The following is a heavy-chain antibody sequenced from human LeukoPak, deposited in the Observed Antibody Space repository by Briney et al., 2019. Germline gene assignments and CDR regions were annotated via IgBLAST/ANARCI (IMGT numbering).Heavy chain of an antibody. V-gene: IGHV3-21*01. Sequence: PGGSLRLSCAASGFSFNSYGMNWVRQTPGKGLEWVSSISSESSSIYFADSVEGRFTISRDNAKNSLYLQMNSLRVEDTAVYYCARDRAAPGVFWFDPWDQGTLVTVSS. D-gene: IGHD6-13*01. J-gene: IGHJ5*02. CDR3: ARDRAAPGVFWFDP. CDR2: ISSESSSI. CDR1: GFSFNSYG.